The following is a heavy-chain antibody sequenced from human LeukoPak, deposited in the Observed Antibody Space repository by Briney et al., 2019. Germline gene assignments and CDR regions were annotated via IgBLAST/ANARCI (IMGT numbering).Heavy chain of an antibody. D-gene: IGHD3-10*01. CDR2: INTDGSTT. J-gene: IGHJ4*02. Sequence: GGSLRLSCAASGFTFSTYWMHWVRQSPGKGLVWVSRINTDGSTTSYADSVKGRFTISRDNAKNTLYLQMNSLRAEDTAVYYCARDPSFGENPFDYWGQGTLVTVSS. V-gene: IGHV3-74*01. CDR3: ARDPSFGENPFDY. CDR1: GFTFSTYW.